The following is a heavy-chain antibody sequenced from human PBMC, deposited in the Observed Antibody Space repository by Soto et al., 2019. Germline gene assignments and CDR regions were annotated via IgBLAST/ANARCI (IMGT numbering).Heavy chain of an antibody. V-gene: IGHV3-48*03. CDR3: TRAAWFPYLSFY. J-gene: IGHJ4*02. CDR1: GFTFSRFE. Sequence: PGGSLRLSCAASGFTFSRFELHWVRQAPGKGLEWISYISSSGSTAYYASSVEGRFTISRDNTNNSVYLQMDSLRAEDTALYYCTRAAWFPYLSFYWGQGALVTVSS. D-gene: IGHD3-10*01. CDR2: ISSSGSTA.